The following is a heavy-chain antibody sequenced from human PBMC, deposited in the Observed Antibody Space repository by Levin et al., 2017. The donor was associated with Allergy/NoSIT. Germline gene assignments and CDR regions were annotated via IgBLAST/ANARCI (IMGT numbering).Heavy chain of an antibody. CDR3: ARPDGEFAFDI. CDR1: GGSISSYY. J-gene: IGHJ3*02. CDR2: IYYSGST. D-gene: IGHD3-10*01. V-gene: IGHV4-59*08. Sequence: SETLSLTCTVSGGSISSYYWSWIRQPPGKGLEWIGYIYYSGSTNYNPSLKSRVTISVDTSKNQFSLKLSSVTAADTAVYYCARPDGEFAFDIWGQGTMVTVSS.